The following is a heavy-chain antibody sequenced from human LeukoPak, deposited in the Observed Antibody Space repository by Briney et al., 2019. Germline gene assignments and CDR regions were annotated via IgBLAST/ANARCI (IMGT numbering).Heavy chain of an antibody. D-gene: IGHD2-15*01. CDR1: GFSFDDYG. CDR3: ARDFVGYCSVGNCYHLAFDI. CDR2: INWNGGIT. Sequence: GGSLRLSCAASGFSFDDYGMTWVRHAPGKGLEWVSGINWNGGITVYADSVKGRFNISRESAKNSLYLQMNGLRAEDTALYYCARDFVGYCSVGNCYHLAFDIWGQATMVTLSS. J-gene: IGHJ3*02. V-gene: IGHV3-20*04.